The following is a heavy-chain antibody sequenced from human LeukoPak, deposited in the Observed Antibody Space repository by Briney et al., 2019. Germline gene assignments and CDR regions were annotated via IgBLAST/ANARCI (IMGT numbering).Heavy chain of an antibody. J-gene: IGHJ4*02. D-gene: IGHD2/OR15-2a*01. CDR1: GGSISTYY. Sequence: SETLSLTCTVSGGSISTYYWSWIRQPPGEGLEWIGYIYYSGSTNYNPSLKSRVTISVDTSKNQFSLKLSSVTAADTAVYYCARGQKNTPFDYWGQGTLVTVSS. CDR2: IYYSGST. V-gene: IGHV4-59*12. CDR3: ARGQKNTPFDY.